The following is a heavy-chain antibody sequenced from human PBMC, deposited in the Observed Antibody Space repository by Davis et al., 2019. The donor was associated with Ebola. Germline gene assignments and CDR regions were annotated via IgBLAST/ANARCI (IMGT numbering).Heavy chain of an antibody. V-gene: IGHV1-69*06. J-gene: IGHJ1*01. CDR2: IIPIFGTA. D-gene: IGHD6-13*01. CDR3: ARVMVGQQLGSGWSYFQH. Sequence: SVKVSCKASGGTFSSYAISWVRQAPGQGLEWMGGIIPIFGTANYAQKFQGRVTITADKSTSTAYMELSSLRSEDTAVYYCARVMVGQQLGSGWSYFQHWGQGTLVTVSS. CDR1: GGTFSSYA.